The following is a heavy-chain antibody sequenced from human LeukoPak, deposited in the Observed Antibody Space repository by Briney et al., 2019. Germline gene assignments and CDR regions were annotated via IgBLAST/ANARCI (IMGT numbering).Heavy chain of an antibody. V-gene: IGHV4-38-2*02. Sequence: SETLSLTCTVSGYSISSGYYWGWIRQPPGKGLEWIGSIYHSGSTYYNPSLKSRVTISVDTSKNQFSLKLSSVTAADTAVYYCARGDPSDFWSGSLYYFYYWGQGTLVTVSS. CDR2: IYHSGST. CDR1: GYSISSGYY. D-gene: IGHD3-3*01. J-gene: IGHJ4*02. CDR3: ARGDPSDFWSGSLYYFYY.